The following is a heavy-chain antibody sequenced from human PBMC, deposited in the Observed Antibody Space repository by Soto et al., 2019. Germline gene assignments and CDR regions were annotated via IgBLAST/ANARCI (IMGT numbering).Heavy chain of an antibody. CDR3: ARDLGYFDY. Sequence: QVQLVESGGGVVQPGRSLRLSCAASGFTFSSYGMHWVRQAVGKGMEWVAVIWYDGNTKYYADSVKGRFTISRDNSKNKLYLQMSSMRAEDTDVYYCARDLGYFDYWGQGTLVTVSS. CDR2: IWYDGNTK. V-gene: IGHV3-33*01. J-gene: IGHJ4*02. CDR1: GFTFSSYG.